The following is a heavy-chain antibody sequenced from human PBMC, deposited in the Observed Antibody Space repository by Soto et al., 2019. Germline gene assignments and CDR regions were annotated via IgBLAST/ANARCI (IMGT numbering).Heavy chain of an antibody. CDR3: ARDPGSIAVAGTI. CDR1: GFSVSSNY. J-gene: IGHJ4*02. D-gene: IGHD6-19*01. Sequence: GGSLRLSCAASGFSVSSNYMSWVRQAPGKGLEWVSVIYTGGSTHYADSVEGRFTISRDISKNTLYLQMNSLRAEDTAVYYCARDPGSIAVAGTIWGQGTLVTVSS. CDR2: IYTGGST. V-gene: IGHV3-53*01.